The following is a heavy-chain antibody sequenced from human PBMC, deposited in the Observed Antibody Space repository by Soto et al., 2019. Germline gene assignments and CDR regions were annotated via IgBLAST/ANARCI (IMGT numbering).Heavy chain of an antibody. V-gene: IGHV4-59*01. CDR1: GGSISSYY. D-gene: IGHD1-26*01. Sequence: PLETLSLTCTVSGGSISSYYWSWIRQPPGKGLEWIGYIHYSGSANYNPSLMSRVTISVDSSKNQFSLKLSSVTAADTAVYYCARDQNGSPHFDYWGQGTLVTVSS. J-gene: IGHJ4*02. CDR3: ARDQNGSPHFDY. CDR2: IHYSGSA.